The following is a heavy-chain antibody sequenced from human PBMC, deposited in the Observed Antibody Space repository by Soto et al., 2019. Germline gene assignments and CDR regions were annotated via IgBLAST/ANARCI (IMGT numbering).Heavy chain of an antibody. D-gene: IGHD5-18*01. V-gene: IGHV3-74*01. CDR3: ARGANGYYYFDY. CDR1: GFSLSDYW. Sequence: EVQLVESGGGLVQPGGSLRLSCAASGFSLSDYWMHWVRQAPGEGLVWLSRITRDGSSTNYADSVKGRFTIFRDNAKNTLYLQVNSLPGEDTAVYYCARGANGYYYFDYWGQGTLVTVSS. CDR2: ITRDGSST. J-gene: IGHJ4*02.